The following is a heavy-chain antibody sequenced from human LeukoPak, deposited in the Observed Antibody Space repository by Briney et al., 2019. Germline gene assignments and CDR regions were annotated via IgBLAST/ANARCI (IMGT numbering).Heavy chain of an antibody. CDR1: GFTVSRNH. CDR3: ARIGYSSSSFDF. CDR2: IKQDGSVE. J-gene: IGHJ4*02. Sequence: SGGSLRLSCAASGFTVSRNHMSWVRQAPGKGLEWVANIKQDGSVEYYVVSVKGRFTISRDNAKESLYLQMNSLRAEDTAVYYCARIGYSSSSFDFWGQGTLVTVSS. V-gene: IGHV3-7*05. D-gene: IGHD6-6*01.